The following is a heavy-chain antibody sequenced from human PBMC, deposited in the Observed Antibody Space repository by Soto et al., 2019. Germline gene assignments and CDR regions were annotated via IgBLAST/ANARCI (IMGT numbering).Heavy chain of an antibody. Sequence: EVQLLESGGGLVQPGGSLRLSCAASGFTFSSYAMSWVRQAPGKGLEWVSAISGSGGSTYYADSVKGRFTIARDNSKNTLYLQMNSLRAEDTAVYYCAKDQYYDFWSRSMDVWGQGTTVTVSS. D-gene: IGHD3-3*01. V-gene: IGHV3-23*01. CDR3: AKDQYYDFWSRSMDV. CDR2: ISGSGGST. CDR1: GFTFSSYA. J-gene: IGHJ6*02.